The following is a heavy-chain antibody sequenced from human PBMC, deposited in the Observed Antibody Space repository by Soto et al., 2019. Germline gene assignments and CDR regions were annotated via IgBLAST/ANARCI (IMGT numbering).Heavy chain of an antibody. V-gene: IGHV3-21*01. D-gene: IGHD3-16*01. CDR2: ISSSSSYI. CDR1: GFTFSSYS. CDR3: ASPSTTGGSVFDY. J-gene: IGHJ4*02. Sequence: GGSLRLSCAASGFTFSSYSMNWVRQAPGKGLEWVSSISSSSSYIYYADSVKGRFTISRDNAKNSLYLQMNSLRAEDTAVYYCASPSTTGGSVFDYWGQGTLVTVSS.